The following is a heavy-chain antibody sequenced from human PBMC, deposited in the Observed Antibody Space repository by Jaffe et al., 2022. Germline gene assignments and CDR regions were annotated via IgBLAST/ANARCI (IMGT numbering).Heavy chain of an antibody. Sequence: EVQLVESGGVVVQPGGSLRLSCAASGFTFDDYAMHWVRQAPGKGLEWVSLISWDGGSTYYADSVKGRFTISRDNSKNSLYLQMNSLRAEDTALYYCAKDHFSRGVIGYYYYYMDVWGKGTTVTVSS. D-gene: IGHD3-10*01. CDR3: AKDHFSRGVIGYYYYYMDV. J-gene: IGHJ6*03. CDR1: GFTFDDYA. V-gene: IGHV3-43D*04. CDR2: ISWDGGST.